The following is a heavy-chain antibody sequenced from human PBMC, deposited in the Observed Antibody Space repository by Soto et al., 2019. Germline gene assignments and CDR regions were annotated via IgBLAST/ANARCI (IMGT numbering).Heavy chain of an antibody. D-gene: IGHD6-19*01. J-gene: IGHJ4*02. CDR2: TSDGST. CDR3: ARLVPGTWFGDY. CDR1: GFTFSLYG. V-gene: IGHV3-23*01. Sequence: EVQLLGSGGGLVQPGGSLRLSCTASGFTFSLYGMTWVRQAPGKGLEWLSATSDGSTFYRDSVKGRFSMSRDDSINTLFLHMSSLRAVDTATYYCARLVPGTWFGDYWGQGILVSVSS.